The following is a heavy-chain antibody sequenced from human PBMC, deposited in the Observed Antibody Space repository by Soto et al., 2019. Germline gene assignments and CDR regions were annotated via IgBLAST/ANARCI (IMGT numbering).Heavy chain of an antibody. CDR3: ASLAFPGIAVAGNFGY. J-gene: IGHJ4*02. D-gene: IGHD6-19*01. Sequence: NPSETLSLTCAVSGYSINSGYYWGWIRQPPGKGLERIGSIYHSGNTYYNPSLKSRVTISVDTSKNQFSLKLNSVTAADTAVYYCASLAFPGIAVAGNFGYWGQGTLVTV. CDR1: GYSINSGYY. CDR2: IYHSGNT. V-gene: IGHV4-38-2*01.